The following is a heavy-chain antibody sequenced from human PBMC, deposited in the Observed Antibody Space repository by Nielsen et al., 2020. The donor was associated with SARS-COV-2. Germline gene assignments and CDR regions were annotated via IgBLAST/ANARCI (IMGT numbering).Heavy chain of an antibody. D-gene: IGHD5-18*01. V-gene: IGHV1-18*01. CDR1: DYSFTTFG. Sequence: ASVKVSCKASDYSFTTFGIHWVRQTAGQGLEWMGWISTHNGHTAYAQNLQGRVTMTTDTSTSTAYVEPRSLSSDDTAVYYCARGGDTSLVPYFNGLDVWGQGTTVTVSS. J-gene: IGHJ6*02. CDR3: ARGGDTSLVPYFNGLDV. CDR2: ISTHNGHT.